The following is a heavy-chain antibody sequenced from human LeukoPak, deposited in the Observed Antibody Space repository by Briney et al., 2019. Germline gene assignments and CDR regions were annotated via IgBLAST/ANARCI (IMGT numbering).Heavy chain of an antibody. D-gene: IGHD4-23*01. Sequence: PSETLSLTCTVSGGSISSSSYYWGWIRQPPGKGLEWIGSIYYSGSTYYNPSLKRRVTISVDTSKNQFSLKLSSVTAADTAVYYCARRFRYGGNPTPDYWGQGTLVTVSS. CDR3: ARRFRYGGNPTPDY. V-gene: IGHV4-39*01. CDR1: GGSISSSSYY. CDR2: IYYSGST. J-gene: IGHJ4*02.